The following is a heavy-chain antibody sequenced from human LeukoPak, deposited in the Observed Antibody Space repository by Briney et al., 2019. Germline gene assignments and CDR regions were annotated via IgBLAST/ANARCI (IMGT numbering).Heavy chain of an antibody. D-gene: IGHD6-19*01. CDR2: IYSGGST. V-gene: IGHV3-66*02. CDR1: GFTVSSNY. Sequence: GGSLRLSCAASGFTVSSNYMSWVHQAPGKGLEWVSVIYSGGSTYYADSVKGRFTISRDNSKNTLYLQMNSLRAEDTAVYYCARGRRSGWYVYFDYWGQGTLVTVSS. J-gene: IGHJ4*02. CDR3: ARGRRSGWYVYFDY.